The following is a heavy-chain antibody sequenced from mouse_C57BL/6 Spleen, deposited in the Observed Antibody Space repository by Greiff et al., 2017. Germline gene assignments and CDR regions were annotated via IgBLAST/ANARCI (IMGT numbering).Heavy chain of an antibody. J-gene: IGHJ4*01. Sequence: EVQLVESGPGLVKPSQSLSLTCSVTGYSITSGYYWNWIRQFPGNKLEWMGYISYDGSNNYNPSLKNRISITRDTSKNQFFLKLNSVTTEDTATYYCARDPLYTRGAMDYWGQGTSVTVSS. D-gene: IGHD3-3*01. CDR2: ISYDGSN. V-gene: IGHV3-6*01. CDR3: ARDPLYTRGAMDY. CDR1: GYSITSGYY.